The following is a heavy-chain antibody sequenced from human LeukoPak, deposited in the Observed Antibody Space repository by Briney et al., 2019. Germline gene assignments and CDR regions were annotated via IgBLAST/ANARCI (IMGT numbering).Heavy chain of an antibody. V-gene: IGHV4-39*01. D-gene: IGHD2-2*01. CDR2: IYYSGST. CDR1: GGSISSSSYY. Sequence: SETLSLTCTVSGGSISSSSYYWGWIRQPPGKGLEWIGSIYYSGSTYYNPSLKSRVTISVDTSKNQFSLKLSSVTAADTAVYCCARRGSSTRPDYYYYMDVWGKGTTVTVSS. CDR3: ARRGSSTRPDYYYYMDV. J-gene: IGHJ6*03.